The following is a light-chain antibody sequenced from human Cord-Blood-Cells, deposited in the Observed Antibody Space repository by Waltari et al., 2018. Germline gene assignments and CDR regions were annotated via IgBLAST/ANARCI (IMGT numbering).Light chain of an antibody. CDR3: SSYTSSSTYV. V-gene: IGLV2-14*01. CDR1: SSDVGGYIY. CDR2: DVS. J-gene: IGLJ1*01. Sequence: QSALTQPASVSGSPGQSITISCTGTSSDVGGYIYVSWYQQHPGKAPKLMIYDVSTRPSEVSNRFSGSKSGNTASLTISGLQAEDEADYYCSSYTSSSTYVFGTGTKVTVL.